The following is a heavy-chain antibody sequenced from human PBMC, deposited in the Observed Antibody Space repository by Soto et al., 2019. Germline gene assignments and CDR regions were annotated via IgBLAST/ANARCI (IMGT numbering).Heavy chain of an antibody. V-gene: IGHV1-69*01. CDR1: GGTFSSYA. CDR3: ARSQGSSTSLEIYYYYYYGMDV. CDR2: IIPIAGTA. D-gene: IGHD2-2*01. J-gene: IGHJ6*02. Sequence: QVQLVQSGAEVKKPGSSVKVSCKASGGTFSSYAISLVRQAPGKGLEGMGGIIPIAGTANYAQKFQGRVTITTDEYTSTPYMELSSLRSEDTAVYYWARSQGSSTSLEIYYYYYYGMDVWGQGTTVTVSS.